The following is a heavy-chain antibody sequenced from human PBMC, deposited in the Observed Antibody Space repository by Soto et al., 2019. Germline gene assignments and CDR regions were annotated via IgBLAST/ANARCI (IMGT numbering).Heavy chain of an antibody. Sequence: PSETLSLTCSVSGGSISNSSYLWGWVRQPPGKGLQWIGSVSHTGSTNYNPPLKSRLTISVGTSKTQSSLRLDSVTAADTAVYYCSRIAVSGPRTGFDYWGQGILVTVSS. CDR2: VSHTGST. CDR1: GGSISNSSYL. V-gene: IGHV4-39*01. D-gene: IGHD6-19*01. J-gene: IGHJ4*02. CDR3: SRIAVSGPRTGFDY.